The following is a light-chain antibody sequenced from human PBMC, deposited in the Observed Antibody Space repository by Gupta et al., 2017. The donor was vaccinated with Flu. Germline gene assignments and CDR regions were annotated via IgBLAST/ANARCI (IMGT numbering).Light chain of an antibody. Sequence: GKTARITGGGDDMESKSVHWCQQKPGQAPVLVVYDDSDRTSGIPERFSGSNYGNTATLTISRVEAGDEADYYCQVWDTSSDHVVFGGGTKLTVL. CDR3: QVWDTSSDHVV. V-gene: IGLV3-21*03. J-gene: IGLJ2*01. CDR1: DMESKS. CDR2: DDS.